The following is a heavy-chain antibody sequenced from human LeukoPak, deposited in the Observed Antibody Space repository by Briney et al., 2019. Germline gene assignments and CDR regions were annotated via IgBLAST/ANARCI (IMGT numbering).Heavy chain of an antibody. V-gene: IGHV4-59*08. CDR2: IYYSGST. CDR3: ARLLCSGGSCWVDY. D-gene: IGHD2-15*01. J-gene: IGHJ4*02. Sequence: SETLSLTCTVSGGSISSYYWSWIRQPPGKGLEWIGYIYYSGSTNYNPSLKSRVTISVDTSKNQFSLKLSSVTAADTAVYYCARLLCSGGSCWVDYWGQRTLVTVSS. CDR1: GGSISSYY.